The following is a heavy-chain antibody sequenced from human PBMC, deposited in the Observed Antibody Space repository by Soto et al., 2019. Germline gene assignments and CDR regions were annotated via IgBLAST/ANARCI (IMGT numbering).Heavy chain of an antibody. D-gene: IGHD1-1*01. Sequence: GGPLRLSCAASGFTVSSYAMSWVRQAPGQGLGWFSAISGSGGSTYYEDSVKGRFTISRDNSKNTLYLQMNSLRAEDTAVYYCAKDRGRNWNDGTDAFDIWGQGKMVTVSS. J-gene: IGHJ3*02. CDR3: AKDRGRNWNDGTDAFDI. CDR2: ISGSGGST. CDR1: GFTVSSYA. V-gene: IGHV3-23*01.